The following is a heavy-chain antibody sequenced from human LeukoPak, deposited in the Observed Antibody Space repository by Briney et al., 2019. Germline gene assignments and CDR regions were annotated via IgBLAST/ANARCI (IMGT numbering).Heavy chain of an antibody. CDR3: ARTSSRITIFGVVIRTNNWFDP. D-gene: IGHD3-3*01. J-gene: IGHJ5*02. CDR1: GGSFSGYY. CDR2: INHSGST. Sequence: SETLSLTCAVYGGSFSGYYWSWIRQPPGKGLEWIGEINHSGSTNYNPSLKSRVTISVDTSKNQFSLRLSSVTAADTAVYYCARTSSRITIFGVVIRTNNWFDPWGQGTLVTVSS. V-gene: IGHV4-34*01.